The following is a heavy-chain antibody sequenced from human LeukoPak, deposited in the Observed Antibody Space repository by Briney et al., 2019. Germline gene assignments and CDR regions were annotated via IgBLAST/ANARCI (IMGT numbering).Heavy chain of an antibody. CDR3: TTRTRDSSSWYSTIMDY. D-gene: IGHD6-13*01. CDR2: ISGSGGST. V-gene: IGHV3-23*01. Sequence: GGSLRLSCAASGFTFSSYAMSWVRQAPGKGLEWVSAISGSGGSTYYADSVKGRFTISRDNSKNTLYLQMNSLRAEDTAVYYCTTRTRDSSSWYSTIMDYWGQGTLVTVSS. CDR1: GFTFSSYA. J-gene: IGHJ4*02.